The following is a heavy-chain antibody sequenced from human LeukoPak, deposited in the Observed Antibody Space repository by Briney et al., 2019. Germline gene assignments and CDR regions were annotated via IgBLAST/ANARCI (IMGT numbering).Heavy chain of an antibody. Sequence: GRSLRHSRTASWFTLGDYAMRGLRPPPGKGLEWVGFIRSKAYGGTTEYAASVKGRFTISRDDSKSIAYLQMNSLKTEDTAVYYCTPLPIVGVTAIPWGEGTLCSVSS. CDR2: IRSKAYGGTT. CDR3: TPLPIVGVTAIP. J-gene: IGHJ5*02. D-gene: IGHD2-21*02. CDR1: WFTLGDYA. V-gene: IGHV3-49*03.